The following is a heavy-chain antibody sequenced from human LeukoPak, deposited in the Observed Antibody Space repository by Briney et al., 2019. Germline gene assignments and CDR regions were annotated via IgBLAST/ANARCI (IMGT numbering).Heavy chain of an antibody. CDR3: ARLAHGY. J-gene: IGHJ4*02. Sequence: GGSLQISCKGSGYLFTSYWIRGARRLPGKGREWMGRIDPSESYTNYSPSFQGHLTISADKSISTAYLQWSSLKASDTAMYYCARLAHGYWGQGTLVTVSS. D-gene: IGHD2-15*01. V-gene: IGHV5-10-1*01. CDR2: IDPSESYT. CDR1: GYLFTSYW.